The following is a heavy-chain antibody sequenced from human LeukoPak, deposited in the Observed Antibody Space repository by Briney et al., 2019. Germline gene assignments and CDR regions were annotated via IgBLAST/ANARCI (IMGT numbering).Heavy chain of an antibody. CDR2: FDPEDGET. Sequence: ASVKVSCKASGYTFTSYYMHWVRQAPGKGLEWMGGFDPEDGETIYAQKFQGRVTMTEDTSTDTAYMELSSLRSEDTAVYYCATAPPDVFDYWGQGTLVTVSS. V-gene: IGHV1-24*01. CDR3: ATAPPDVFDY. J-gene: IGHJ4*02. CDR1: GYTFTSYY.